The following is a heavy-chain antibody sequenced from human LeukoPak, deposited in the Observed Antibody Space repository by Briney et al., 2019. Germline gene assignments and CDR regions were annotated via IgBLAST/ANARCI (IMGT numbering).Heavy chain of an antibody. J-gene: IGHJ4*02. Sequence: GGSLRLSCAASGFTFSSYGMHWVRQAPGKGLEWVAFIRYDGSNKYYADSVKGRFTISRDNSKNTLYLQMNSLRAEDTAVYYCAKDSATYYDILTGWLGVYYFDYWGQGTLVTVSS. CDR1: GFTFSSYG. CDR2: IRYDGSNK. V-gene: IGHV3-30*02. CDR3: AKDSATYYDILTGWLGVYYFDY. D-gene: IGHD3-9*01.